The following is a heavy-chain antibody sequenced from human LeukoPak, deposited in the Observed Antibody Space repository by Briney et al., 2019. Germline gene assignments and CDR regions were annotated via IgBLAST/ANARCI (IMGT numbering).Heavy chain of an antibody. CDR2: FDPEDGET. CDR3: ATDRRFLEWFPLDY. J-gene: IGHJ4*02. V-gene: IGHV1-24*01. D-gene: IGHD3-3*01. CDR1: GYTLSELS. Sequence: ASVKVSCKVSGYTLSELSMHWVRQAPGKGLEWMGGFDPEDGETIYAQKFQGRVTMTEDTSTDTAYMELSSLRSEDTAVYYCATDRRFLEWFPLDYWGQGTLVTVSS.